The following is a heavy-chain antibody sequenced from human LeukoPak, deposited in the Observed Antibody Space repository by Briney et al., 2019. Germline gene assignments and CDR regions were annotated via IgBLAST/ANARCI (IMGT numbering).Heavy chain of an antibody. J-gene: IGHJ4*02. CDR2: IKSKTDGGTT. CDR1: GFTFSNAW. Sequence: SGGSLRLSCAASGFTFSNAWMSWVRQAPGKGREWVGRIKSKTDGGTTDYAAPVKGRFTSSRDDSKNTLYLQMNSLKPEDTAVYYCTTVSFGGYDYWGQGTLVTVSS. D-gene: IGHD5-12*01. V-gene: IGHV3-15*01. CDR3: TTVSFGGYDY.